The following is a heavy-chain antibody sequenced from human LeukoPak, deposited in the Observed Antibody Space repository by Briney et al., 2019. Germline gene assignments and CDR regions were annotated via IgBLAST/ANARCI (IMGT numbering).Heavy chain of an antibody. J-gene: IGHJ3*02. CDR2: ISSSGSTI. D-gene: IGHD3-9*01. V-gene: IGHV3-48*03. Sequence: GGSLRLSCAASGFTFSSYEMNWVRQAPGKGLEWVSYISSSGSTIYYADSVKGRFTISRDNAKNSLYLQMNSLRAEDTAVYYCARDAPYDISTGTNAFDIWGQGTMVTVSS. CDR3: ARDAPYDISTGTNAFDI. CDR1: GFTFSSYE.